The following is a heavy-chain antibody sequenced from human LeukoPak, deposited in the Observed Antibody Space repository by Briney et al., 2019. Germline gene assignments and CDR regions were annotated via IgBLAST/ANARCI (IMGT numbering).Heavy chain of an antibody. D-gene: IGHD3-16*01. J-gene: IGHJ4*02. CDR1: GGSVSSAANY. CDR2: IYTTGST. CDR3: ARSSGGGSFDY. V-gene: IGHV4-61*02. Sequence: PSQTLSLSCSVSGGSVSSAANYWTWIRQPAGKGLEWIGRIYTTGSTNYNPSLKSRVTISVDTSKNQFSLNLRSLTAADTALYYCARSSGGGSFDYWGQGTLVTVSS.